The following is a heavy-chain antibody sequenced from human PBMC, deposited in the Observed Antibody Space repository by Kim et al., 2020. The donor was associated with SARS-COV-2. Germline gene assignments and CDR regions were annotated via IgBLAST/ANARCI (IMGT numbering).Heavy chain of an antibody. V-gene: IGHV3-23*01. CDR3: AKPNPGYCSSGSCHAYDY. J-gene: IGHJ4*02. CDR1: GLTSSNYA. D-gene: IGHD2-15*01. CDR2: ISGGGHDT. Sequence: GGSLRLSCAASGLTSSNYALSWARQAPGKGLEWVSAISGGGHDTYYADSVKGRFTISRDNSKNTLYLQLNSLRADDTSVYYCAKPNPGYCSSGSCHAYDYWGQGILVTVSS.